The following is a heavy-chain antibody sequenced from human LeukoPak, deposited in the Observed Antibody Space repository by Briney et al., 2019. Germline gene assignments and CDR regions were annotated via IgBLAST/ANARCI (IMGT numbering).Heavy chain of an antibody. CDR1: GFTFSSYG. Sequence: GGSLRLSCAASGFTFSSYGMSWVRQAPGKGLEWVSAISGSGGSTYYADSVKGRFTISRDNSKNTLYLQMNSLRAEDTAVYYCAKYGQTYYYDSSGFDYWGQGTLVTVSS. J-gene: IGHJ4*02. CDR3: AKYGQTYYYDSSGFDY. CDR2: ISGSGGST. V-gene: IGHV3-23*01. D-gene: IGHD3-22*01.